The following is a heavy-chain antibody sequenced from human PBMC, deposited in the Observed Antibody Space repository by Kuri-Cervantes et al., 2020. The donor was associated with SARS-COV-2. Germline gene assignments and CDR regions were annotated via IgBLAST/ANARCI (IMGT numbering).Heavy chain of an antibody. CDR2: ISGSGGST. Sequence: GGSLRLSCAASGFTFSSYAMSWVRQAPGKGLEWVSAISGSGGSTYYADSVKGRFTISRDNAKNSLYLQMNSLRDEDTAVYYCARDLLNVWSGYYYYYGMDAWGQGTTVTVSS. J-gene: IGHJ6*02. V-gene: IGHV3-23*01. CDR3: ARDLLNVWSGYYYYYGMDA. D-gene: IGHD3-3*01. CDR1: GFTFSSYA.